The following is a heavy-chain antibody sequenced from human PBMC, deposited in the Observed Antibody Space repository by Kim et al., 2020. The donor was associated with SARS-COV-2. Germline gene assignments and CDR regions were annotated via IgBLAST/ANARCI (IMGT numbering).Heavy chain of an antibody. Sequence: ASVKVSCKASGYTFTSYYIHWVRQAPGQGLEWMGLINPSGDSTTYAQKFEGRVTVTRDTSTSTVYMELSRLTSEDTAIYYCARDFLDTFDYWGQGTLVTVSS. D-gene: IGHD5-18*01. J-gene: IGHJ4*02. V-gene: IGHV1-46*01. CDR1: GYTFTSYY. CDR2: INPSGDST. CDR3: ARDFLDTFDY.